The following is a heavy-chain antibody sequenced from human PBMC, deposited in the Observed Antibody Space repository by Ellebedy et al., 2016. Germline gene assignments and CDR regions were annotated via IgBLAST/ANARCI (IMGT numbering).Heavy chain of an antibody. D-gene: IGHD6-19*01. CDR3: AREVVAGTGPLAY. V-gene: IGHV4-34*01. Sequence: SETLSLXXAVYGGSFSDYYWSWIRQPPGKGLEWIGEINHSGSTNYNPSLKSRVTISVDTSKNQFSLKLSSVTAADTAVYYCAREVVAGTGPLAYWGQGTLVTVSS. CDR1: GGSFSDYY. CDR2: INHSGST. J-gene: IGHJ4*02.